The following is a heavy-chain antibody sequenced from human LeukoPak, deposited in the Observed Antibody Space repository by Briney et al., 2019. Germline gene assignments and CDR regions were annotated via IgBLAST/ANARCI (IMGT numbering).Heavy chain of an antibody. J-gene: IGHJ1*01. V-gene: IGHV4-4*09. CDR1: GGSISSYY. CDR3: ASSASCGGDCYQYFQH. D-gene: IGHD2-21*02. CDR2: IYTSGST. Sequence: PSETLSLTCTVSGGSISSYYWSWLRQAPGKGLEWIGYIYTSGSTIYNPSLKSRVTISLDTSKSQFSLKLSAVTAADTAVYFCASSASCGGDCYQYFQHWGQGTLVTVSS.